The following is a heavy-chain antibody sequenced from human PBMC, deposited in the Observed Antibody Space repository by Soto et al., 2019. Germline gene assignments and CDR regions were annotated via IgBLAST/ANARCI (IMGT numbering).Heavy chain of an antibody. V-gene: IGHV4-31*03. Sequence: QVQLQESGPGLVKPSQTLSLTCTVSGGSISSGGYYWSWIRQHPGKGLEWIGYIYYSGSTYYNPSLKSRVTISVDTSKNQFSLKLSSVTAADTAVYYCARAGYGDYEDYYGMDVWGQGTTVTVSS. CDR1: GGSISSGGYY. CDR2: IYYSGST. D-gene: IGHD4-17*01. J-gene: IGHJ6*02. CDR3: ARAGYGDYEDYYGMDV.